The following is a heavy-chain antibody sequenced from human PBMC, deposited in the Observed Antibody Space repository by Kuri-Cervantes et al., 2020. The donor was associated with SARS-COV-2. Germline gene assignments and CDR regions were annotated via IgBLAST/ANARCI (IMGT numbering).Heavy chain of an antibody. J-gene: IGHJ6*02. CDR1: GDSISNYY. D-gene: IGHD3-16*01. CDR2: INHSGST. Sequence: SETLSLTCTVSGDSISNYYWTWIRRPAGKGLEWIGEINHSGSTNYNPSLKSRVTISVDTSKNQFSLKLSSVTAADTAVYYCARGWGSYYYGMDVWGQGTTVTVAS. V-gene: IGHV4-34*01. CDR3: ARGWGSYYYGMDV.